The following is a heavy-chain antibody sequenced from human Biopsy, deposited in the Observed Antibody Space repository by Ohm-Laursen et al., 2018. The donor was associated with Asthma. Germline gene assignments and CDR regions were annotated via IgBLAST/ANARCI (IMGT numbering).Heavy chain of an antibody. Sequence: SETLSLTCSVYGGSISSFYWSWIRQSPEKGLEWMRHVYWTGSTNYNPSLKSRITMSVDTSKNRMFLELTSVTAADTAIYYCVRAVRNEQWLAPFDYWGQGKPVTVSS. J-gene: IGHJ4*02. V-gene: IGHV4-59*01. CDR3: VRAVRNEQWLAPFDY. CDR1: GGSISSFY. D-gene: IGHD6-19*01. CDR2: VYWTGST.